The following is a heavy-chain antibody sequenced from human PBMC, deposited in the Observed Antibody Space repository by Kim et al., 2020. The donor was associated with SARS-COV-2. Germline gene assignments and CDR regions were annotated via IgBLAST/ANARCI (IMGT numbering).Heavy chain of an antibody. J-gene: IGHJ4*02. CDR2: IYYSGST. Sequence: SETLSLTCTVSGGSISSYYWSWIRQPPGKGLEWIGYIYYSGSTNYNPSLKSRVTISVDTSKNQFSLKLSSVTAADTAVYYCAREGTSKQQLVPVDWGQGTLVTVSS. CDR1: GGSISSYY. CDR3: AREGTSKQQLVPVD. V-gene: IGHV4-59*01. D-gene: IGHD6-6*01.